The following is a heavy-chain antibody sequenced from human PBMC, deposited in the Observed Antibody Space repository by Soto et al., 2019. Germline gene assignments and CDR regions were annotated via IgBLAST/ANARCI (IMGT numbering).Heavy chain of an antibody. CDR3: AKDLEDVLAPG. Sequence: QVQLVESGGGVVQPGRSLRLSCAASGFTFSSYGMHWVRQAPGKGLEWVAVISYDGSNKYYADSVKGRFTISRDNSNNTMYLRMKSLRAEDTAVYYCAKDLEDVLAPGWGQGTLVTVSS. CDR1: GFTFSSYG. D-gene: IGHD3-3*02. V-gene: IGHV3-30*18. CDR2: ISYDGSNK. J-gene: IGHJ4*02.